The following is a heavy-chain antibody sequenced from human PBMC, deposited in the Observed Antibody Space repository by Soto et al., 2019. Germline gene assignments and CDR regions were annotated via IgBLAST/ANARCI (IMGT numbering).Heavy chain of an antibody. J-gene: IGHJ4*02. CDR2: ISSSSSYI. CDR1: GFTFSSYS. Sequence: EVQLVESGGGLVKPGGSLRLSCAASGFTFSSYSMNWVRQAPGKGLEWVSSISSSSSYIYYADSVKGRFTISRDNAKNSLYRQINSRRAAETAVYYCAREVVLMVYAIRGYFDYWGQGTLVTVSS. D-gene: IGHD2-8*01. V-gene: IGHV3-21*01. CDR3: AREVVLMVYAIRGYFDY.